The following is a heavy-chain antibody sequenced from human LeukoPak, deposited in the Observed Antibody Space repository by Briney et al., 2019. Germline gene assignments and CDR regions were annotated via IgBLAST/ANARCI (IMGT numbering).Heavy chain of an antibody. D-gene: IGHD6-13*01. CDR2: INPSGAST. J-gene: IGHJ5*02. V-gene: IGHV1-46*01. CDR3: ARVAAAGFAYDKFDP. Sequence: ASVKVSCKASGYTFTSYYMHWVRQAPGQGGEWMGIINPSGASTNYAQKFQGRVNMTRDTSTNTVYMELGSLRSEDTAVYYCARVAAAGFAYDKFDPWGQGTLVTVSS. CDR1: GYTFTSYY.